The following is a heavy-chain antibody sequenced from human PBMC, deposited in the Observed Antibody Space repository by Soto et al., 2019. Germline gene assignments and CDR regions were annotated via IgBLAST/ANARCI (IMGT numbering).Heavy chain of an antibody. V-gene: IGHV3-23*01. J-gene: IGHJ3*02. CDR1: GFTFSSYA. CDR2: ISGSGGTT. Sequence: EVQLLESGGGLVQPGGSLRLTCAASGFTFSSYAMGWVRQAPGKGLEWVSAISGSGGTTYYADSVKGRFTFSRANSTNTLYLQMNSLRAEYTAVYYCAKTATGWFSAFDIWGQGTMVTVSS. D-gene: IGHD6-19*01. CDR3: AKTATGWFSAFDI.